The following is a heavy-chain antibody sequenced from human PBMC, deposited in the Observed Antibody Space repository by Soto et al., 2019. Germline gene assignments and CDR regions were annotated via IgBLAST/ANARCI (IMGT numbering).Heavy chain of an antibody. V-gene: IGHV3-30*03. CDR3: ARGSSGVFDY. D-gene: IGHD3-22*01. Sequence: GGSLRLSCAASGFTFSSYSMNWVRQAPGKGLEWVAVISYDGSNKYYADSVKGRFTISRDNSKNTLYLQMNSLRAEDTAVYYCARGSSGVFDYWGQGTLVTVSS. J-gene: IGHJ4*02. CDR2: ISYDGSNK. CDR1: GFTFSSYS.